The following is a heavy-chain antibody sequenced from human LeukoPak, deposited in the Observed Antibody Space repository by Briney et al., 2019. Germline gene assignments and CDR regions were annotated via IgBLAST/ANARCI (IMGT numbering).Heavy chain of an antibody. J-gene: IGHJ6*03. D-gene: IGHD3-3*01. V-gene: IGHV3-21*01. Sequence: PGGSLRLSCAASGFTFSSHSMNWVRQAPGKGLEWVSSISSSSSYIYYADSVKGRFTISRDNAKNSLYLQMNSLRAEDTAVYYCARVGNYDFWSGYGYMDVWGKGTTVTVSS. CDR2: ISSSSSYI. CDR3: ARVGNYDFWSGYGYMDV. CDR1: GFTFSSHS.